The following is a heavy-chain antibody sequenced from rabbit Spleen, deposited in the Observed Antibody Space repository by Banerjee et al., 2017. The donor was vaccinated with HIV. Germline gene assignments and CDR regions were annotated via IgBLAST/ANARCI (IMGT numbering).Heavy chain of an antibody. V-gene: IGHV1S40*01. D-gene: IGHD8-1*01. CDR1: GFSFSISYN. CDR3: ARDTGTSFSTYGMDL. Sequence: QSLEESGGDLVKPGASLTLTCTASGFSFSISYNMCWVRQAPGKGLEWIACIYNGDIGSRTYYATWAKGRFTISKTASTTVTLQMTTLTAADTATYFCARDTGTSFSTYGMDLWGPGTLVTVS. CDR2: IYNGDIGSRT. J-gene: IGHJ6*01.